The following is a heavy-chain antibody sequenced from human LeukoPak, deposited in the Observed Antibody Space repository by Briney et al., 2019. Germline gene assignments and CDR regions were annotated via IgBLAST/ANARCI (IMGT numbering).Heavy chain of an antibody. Sequence: ASVKVSCNASGYTFTGYYMHWVRQAPGQGLEWMGWINPNSGGTNYAQKFQGRVTMTRDTSISTAYMELSRLRSDDTAVYYCARGTSDIVVGYYYYMDVWGKGTTVTVSS. V-gene: IGHV1-2*02. D-gene: IGHD2-2*01. CDR2: INPNSGGT. CDR1: GYTFTGYY. J-gene: IGHJ6*03. CDR3: ARGTSDIVVGYYYYMDV.